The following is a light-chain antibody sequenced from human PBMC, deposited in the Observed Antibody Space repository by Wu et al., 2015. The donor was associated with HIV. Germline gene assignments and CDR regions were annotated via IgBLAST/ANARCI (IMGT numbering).Light chain of an antibody. CDR3: QQYGSSPLT. CDR1: QGISSTY. V-gene: IGKV3-20*01. Sequence: EIVLTQSPGTLSLSPGERATLSCRASQGISSTYLAWYQQEPGQAPRLLIYGTSNRATGVSDRFSGSGSGTDFTLTISRLEPEDFAVYYCQQYGSSPLTFGGGTKVEIK. J-gene: IGKJ4*01. CDR2: GTS.